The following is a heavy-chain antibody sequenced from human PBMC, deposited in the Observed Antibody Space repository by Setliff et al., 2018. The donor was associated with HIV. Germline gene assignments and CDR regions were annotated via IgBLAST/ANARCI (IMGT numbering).Heavy chain of an antibody. D-gene: IGHD1-26*01. CDR2: MNPNSGNT. CDR1: GYTFTRYD. V-gene: IGHV1-8*01. Sequence: ASVEVSCKASGYTFTRYDINWVRQATGQGLEWMGWMNPNSGNTGYAQKFQGRVTMTRDTSTSTVYMELSSLRSEDTAVYYCAREPSGSGNYFYFDYWGQGTLVTVS. CDR3: AREPSGSGNYFYFDY. J-gene: IGHJ4*02.